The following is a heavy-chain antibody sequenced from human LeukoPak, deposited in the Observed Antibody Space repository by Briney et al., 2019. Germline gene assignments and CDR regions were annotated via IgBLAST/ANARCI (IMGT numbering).Heavy chain of an antibody. V-gene: IGHV4-30-2*01. CDR1: GGSISSGGYS. J-gene: IGHJ4*02. CDR2: IYHSGST. Sequence: PSETLSLTCAVSGGSISSGGYSWSWIRQPPGKGLEWIGYIYHSGSTYYNPSLKSRVTISVDRSKNQFSLKLSSVTAADTAVYYCARVRQQLCYFDYWGQGTLVTVSS. D-gene: IGHD6-13*01. CDR3: ARVRQQLCYFDY.